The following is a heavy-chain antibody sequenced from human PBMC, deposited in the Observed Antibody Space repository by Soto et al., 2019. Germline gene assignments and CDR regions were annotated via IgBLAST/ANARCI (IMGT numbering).Heavy chain of an antibody. CDR1: GDTFSFYT. J-gene: IGHJ4*02. V-gene: IGHV1-69*02. Sequence: SVKVTCTDSGDTFSFYTINWVRQAPGLGLEWVGRINPILSMSNYAQKFQGRVTMTADKSTNTAYMELRSLRPEDTAMYYCATSYGSGYRAFDYWGQGALVTVSS. CDR3: ATSYGSGYRAFDY. D-gene: IGHD3-10*01. CDR2: INPILSMS.